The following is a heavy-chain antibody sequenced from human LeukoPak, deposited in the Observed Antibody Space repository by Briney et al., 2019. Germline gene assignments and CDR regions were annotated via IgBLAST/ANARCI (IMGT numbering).Heavy chain of an antibody. J-gene: IGHJ5*02. D-gene: IGHD2-2*01. CDR1: GYTFTSYA. CDR3: ARDMGYCSSTSCVNWFDP. V-gene: IGHV1-3*01. CDR2: INAGNGNT. Sequence: ASVKVSCKASGYTFTSYAMHWVRQAPGQRLEWMGWINAGNGNTKYSQKFQGRVTITRDTSASTAYMELSSLRSEDTAVYYCARDMGYCSSTSCVNWFDPWGQGTLVTVSS.